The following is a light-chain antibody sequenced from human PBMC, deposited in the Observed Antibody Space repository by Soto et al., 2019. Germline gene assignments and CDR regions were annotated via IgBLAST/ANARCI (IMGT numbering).Light chain of an antibody. CDR3: YSYTTSSTYV. CDR2: HVS. CDR1: SSDVGGYNY. V-gene: IGLV2-14*01. Sequence: QSVLTQPASVSGSPGQSITISCTGTSSDVGGYNYVSWYQQHPAKVPKLMIYHVSNRPSGVSDRFSGSKSGNTASLTISGLQAEDEADYYCYSYTTSSTYVFGTGNKVTVL. J-gene: IGLJ1*01.